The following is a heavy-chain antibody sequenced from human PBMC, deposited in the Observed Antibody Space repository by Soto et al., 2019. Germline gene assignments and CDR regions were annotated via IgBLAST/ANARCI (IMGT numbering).Heavy chain of an antibody. D-gene: IGHD6-19*01. CDR2: ISSNGGST. CDR1: GFTFSSYA. J-gene: IGHJ4*02. V-gene: IGHV3-64D*06. Sequence: GGSLRLSCSASGFTFSSYAMHWVRQAPVKVLEYVSAISSNGGSTYYADSVKGRFTISRDNSKNTLYLQMSSLRAEDTAVYYCVKGRRYSSGSQNFDYWGQGTLVTVSS. CDR3: VKGRRYSSGSQNFDY.